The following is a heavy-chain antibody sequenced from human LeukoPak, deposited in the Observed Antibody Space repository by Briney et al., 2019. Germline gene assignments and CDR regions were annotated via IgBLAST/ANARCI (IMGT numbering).Heavy chain of an antibody. V-gene: IGHV1-46*01. CDR1: GYTFTSYY. Sequence: ASVKVSCKASGYTFTSYYMHWVRQAPGQGLEWMGIINPSGGSTSYAQKFQGRVTMTRDTSTSTVYMELSSLRSEDTAVYYCARVLHDYYDSSGYVDYWGQGTLVTVSS. CDR2: INPSGGST. CDR3: ARVLHDYYDSSGYVDY. J-gene: IGHJ4*02. D-gene: IGHD3-22*01.